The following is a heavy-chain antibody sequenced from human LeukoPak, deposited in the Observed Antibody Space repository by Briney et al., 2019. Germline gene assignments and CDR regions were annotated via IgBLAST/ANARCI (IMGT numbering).Heavy chain of an antibody. D-gene: IGHD1-14*01. CDR3: ARLRDNHDSLLGWFDP. CDR2: IIPIFGTA. Sequence: GSSVKVSCKASGGTFSSYAISWVRQAPGQGLEWMGRIIPIFGTANYAQKFQGRVTITADESTSTAYMELSSLRSEDTAVYYCARLRDNHDSLLGWFDPWGQGTLVTVSS. J-gene: IGHJ5*02. V-gene: IGHV1-69*15. CDR1: GGTFSSYA.